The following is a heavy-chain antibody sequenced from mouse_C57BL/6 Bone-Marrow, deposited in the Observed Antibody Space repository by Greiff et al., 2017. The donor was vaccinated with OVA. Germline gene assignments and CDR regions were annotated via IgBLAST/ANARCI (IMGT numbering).Heavy chain of an antibody. V-gene: IGHV1-52*01. CDR1: GYTFTSYW. Sequence: VQLQQPGAELVRPGSSVKLSCKASGYTFTSYWMHWVKQRPIQGLEWIGNIDPSDSDTHYNQKFKDKATLTVDKSSSTAYMQLSSLTSVDSAVYYCARGAIYDGYYGFAYWGQGTLVTVSA. J-gene: IGHJ3*01. CDR3: ARGAIYDGYYGFAY. CDR2: IDPSDSDT. D-gene: IGHD2-3*01.